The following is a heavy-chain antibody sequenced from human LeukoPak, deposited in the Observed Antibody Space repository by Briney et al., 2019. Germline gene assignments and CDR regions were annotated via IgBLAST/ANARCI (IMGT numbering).Heavy chain of an antibody. D-gene: IGHD2-2*02. V-gene: IGHV1-18*01. Sequence: GASVKVSCKASGYTFTSYGISWVRQAPGQGLEWMGWISAYNGNTNYAQKLQGRVTMTTDTSTSTAYMGLRSLRSDDTAVYYCARVVVPAAINSGYYYYYYMDVWGKGTTVTVSS. CDR3: ARVVVPAAINSGYYYYYYMDV. CDR1: GYTFTSYG. J-gene: IGHJ6*03. CDR2: ISAYNGNT.